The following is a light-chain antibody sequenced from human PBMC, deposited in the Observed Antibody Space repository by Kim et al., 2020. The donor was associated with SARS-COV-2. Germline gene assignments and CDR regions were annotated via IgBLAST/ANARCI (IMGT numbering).Light chain of an antibody. CDR1: QSVGNN. Sequence: EIVMTQSPATLSVSPGERATLFCRASQSVGNNVAWYQHKPGQAPRVLIYGASTRATGIPARFSGSGSGTEFTLSISSLQSEDFAVYFCHQYNDWPPGDTFGQGTKVDIK. V-gene: IGKV3-15*01. J-gene: IGKJ2*01. CDR3: HQYNDWPPGDT. CDR2: GAS.